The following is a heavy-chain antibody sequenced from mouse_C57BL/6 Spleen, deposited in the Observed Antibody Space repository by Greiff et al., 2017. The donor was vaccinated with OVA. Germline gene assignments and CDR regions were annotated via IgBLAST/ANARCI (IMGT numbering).Heavy chain of an antibody. CDR1: GYTFTSYW. CDR2: IHPNSGST. Sequence: QVQLQQPGAELVKPGASVKLSCKASGYTFTSYWMHWVKQRPGQGLEWIGMIHPNSGSTNYNEKFKSKATLTVDKSSSTAYMQLSSLTSEDSAVYFCATPIYYDYYWFAYWGQGTLVTVSA. D-gene: IGHD2-4*01. J-gene: IGHJ3*01. V-gene: IGHV1-64*01. CDR3: ATPIYYDYYWFAY.